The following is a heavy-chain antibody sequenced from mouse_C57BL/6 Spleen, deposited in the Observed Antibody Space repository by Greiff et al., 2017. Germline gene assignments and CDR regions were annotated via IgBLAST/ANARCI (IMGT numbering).Heavy chain of an antibody. CDR1: GYTFTSYW. D-gene: IGHD2-13*01. J-gene: IGHJ4*01. Sequence: VQLQQPGTELVKPGASVKLSCKASGYTFTSYWMHWVKQRPGQGLEWIGNINPRNGGTNYNEKFKSKATLTVDKSYSPAYMQLSSLTSEDSAVYYCARWIYGDDDGPYYAMDYWGQGTSVTVSS. CDR3: ARWIYGDDDGPYYAMDY. V-gene: IGHV1-53*01. CDR2: INPRNGGT.